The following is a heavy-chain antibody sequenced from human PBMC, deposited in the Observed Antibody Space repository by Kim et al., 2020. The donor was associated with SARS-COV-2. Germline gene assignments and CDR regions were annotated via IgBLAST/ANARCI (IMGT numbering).Heavy chain of an antibody. CDR1: GYTFTSYY. CDR3: ARGGIHFDSSAYPDY. CDR2: INASGGST. V-gene: IGHV1-46*01. J-gene: IGHJ4*02. Sequence: ASVKVSCKASGYTFTSYYIHWVRQAPGQGLGWMGIINASGGSTRFAQKFQGRVTMTRDTSTSTVFMELSSLRSEDAAVYYCARGGIHFDSSAYPDYWGQGTLVTVSS. D-gene: IGHD3-22*01.